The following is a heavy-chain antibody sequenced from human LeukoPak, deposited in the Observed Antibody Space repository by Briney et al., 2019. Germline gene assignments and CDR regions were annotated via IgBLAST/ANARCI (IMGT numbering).Heavy chain of an antibody. CDR1: AFTVSSNH. J-gene: IGHJ4*02. Sequence: GGSLRLSCAASAFTVSSNHMSWVRQAPGKGLEWVSVIYSGGSTDYADSVKGRFTISRDNLKNTLYLQMNSLRAEDTAVYYCARGPAGYNWGQGTLVTFSS. CDR2: IYSGGST. V-gene: IGHV3-53*01. CDR3: ARGPAGYN. D-gene: IGHD1-1*01.